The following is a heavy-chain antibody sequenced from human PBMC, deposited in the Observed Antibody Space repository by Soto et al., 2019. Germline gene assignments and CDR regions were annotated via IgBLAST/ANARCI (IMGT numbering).Heavy chain of an antibody. CDR3: ARGTWGQPGVGMDV. CDR2: ISSRGGTK. CDR1: GFSFSTYE. Sequence: EVQLVESGGGWVQPGGSLRLSCVASGFSFSTYEMDWVRQAPGRGLGWVSYISSRGGTKYYADSVKGRFTISRDNAKNTLYLQMNSLRVEDTAVYFCARGTWGQPGVGMDVWGHGTTVTVS. D-gene: IGHD1-26*01. J-gene: IGHJ6*02. V-gene: IGHV3-48*03.